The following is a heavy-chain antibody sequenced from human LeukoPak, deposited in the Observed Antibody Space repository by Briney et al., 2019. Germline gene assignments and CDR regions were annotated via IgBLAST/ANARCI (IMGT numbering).Heavy chain of an antibody. D-gene: IGHD4-11*01. CDR2: INPDSGDT. V-gene: IGHV1-2*02. CDR3: ARVLMTTVTTFRYYYMDV. CDR1: GYTFSGHY. J-gene: IGHJ6*03. Sequence: ASVKVSCKASGYTFSGHYMHWVRQAPGQGLEWMGWINPDSGDTNYAQKFQGRVTMTRDTSNSTAYMELSRLRSDDTAVYYCARVLMTTVTTFRYYYMDVWGKGTTVTVSS.